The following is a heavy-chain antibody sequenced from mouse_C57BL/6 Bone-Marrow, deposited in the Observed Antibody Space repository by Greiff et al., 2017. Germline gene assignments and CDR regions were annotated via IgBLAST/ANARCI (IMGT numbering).Heavy chain of an antibody. V-gene: IGHV1-81*01. CDR3: AKVPLIYCDGSSYSDWYFDV. CDR2: IYPRSGNT. Sequence: QVQLQQSGAELARPGASVKLSCKASGYTFTSYGISWVKQRTGQGLEWIGEIYPRSGNTYYNEKFKGKATLTADKSSSTAYMELRSLTSEDSAVYFCAKVPLIYCDGSSYSDWYFDVWGTGTTVTVSS. CDR1: GYTFTSYG. J-gene: IGHJ1*03. D-gene: IGHD1-1*01.